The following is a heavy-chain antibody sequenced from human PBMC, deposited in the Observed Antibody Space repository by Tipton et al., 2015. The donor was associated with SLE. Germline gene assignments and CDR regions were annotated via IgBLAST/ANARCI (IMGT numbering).Heavy chain of an antibody. CDR3: ARHPDFWSGQRWFDP. V-gene: IGHV4-59*08. CDR1: GGSISSYY. CDR2: IYYSGST. Sequence: TLSLTCTVSGGSISSYYWSWIRQPPGKGLEWFGYIYYSGSTNYNPSLKSRVTISVDTSKNQLSLKLSSVTAADTAVYYCARHPDFWSGQRWFDPWGQGTLVTV. D-gene: IGHD3-3*01. J-gene: IGHJ5*02.